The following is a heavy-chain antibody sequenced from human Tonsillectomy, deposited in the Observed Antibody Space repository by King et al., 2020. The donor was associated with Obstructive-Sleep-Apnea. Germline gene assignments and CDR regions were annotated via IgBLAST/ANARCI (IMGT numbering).Heavy chain of an antibody. CDR2: IYSSGST. Sequence: VPLQESGPGLVKPSETLSLTGTVSGGSISSYYWSWIRQPPGKGLEWIGYIYSSGSTSYNPSLKSRVTISIDTSKNQFSLKLGSVSAADTAVYYCARVPTLLYCSGGSCHGATFDYWGQGTLVTVSS. CDR3: ARVPTLLYCSGGSCHGATFDY. CDR1: GGSISSYY. J-gene: IGHJ4*02. V-gene: IGHV4-59*01. D-gene: IGHD2-15*01.